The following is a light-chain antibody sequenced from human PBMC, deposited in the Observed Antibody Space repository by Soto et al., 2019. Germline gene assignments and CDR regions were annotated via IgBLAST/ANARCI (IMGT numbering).Light chain of an antibody. CDR2: GAS. J-gene: IGKJ2*01. CDR1: QNVGNN. V-gene: IGKV3-15*01. Sequence: VLTQSPATLTVYPGDRATLSCRASQNVGNNLAWYQQKPGQAPRLLIYGASSGATGLPARFSASGSGTEFTLTISSLQSEDFAVYYCHQYNNWPPHTFGQGTKLEI. CDR3: HQYNNWPPHT.